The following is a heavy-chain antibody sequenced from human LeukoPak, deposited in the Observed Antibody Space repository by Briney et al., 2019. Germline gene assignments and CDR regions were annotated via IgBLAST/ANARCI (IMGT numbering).Heavy chain of an antibody. D-gene: IGHD3-10*01. Sequence: ASVKVSCKASGYTFTGYYMHWMRQAPGQGLEWMGWINSNSGGTNYAQKLQGRVTMTTDTSTSTAYMELRSLRSDDTAVYYCARGAHITMVRGAVDYWGQGTLVTVSS. CDR3: ARGAHITMVRGAVDY. CDR1: GYTFTGYY. V-gene: IGHV1-2*02. J-gene: IGHJ4*02. CDR2: INSNSGGT.